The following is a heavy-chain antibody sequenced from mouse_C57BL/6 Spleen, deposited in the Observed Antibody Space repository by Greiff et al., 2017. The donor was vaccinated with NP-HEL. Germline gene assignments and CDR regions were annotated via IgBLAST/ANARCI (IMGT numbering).Heavy chain of an antibody. V-gene: IGHV5-9*01. D-gene: IGHD1-1*01. Sequence: EVQGVESGGGLVKPGGSLKLSCAASGFTFSSYTMSWVRQTPEKRLEWVATISGGGGNTYYPDSVKGRFTISRDNAKNTLYLQMSSLRSEDTALYYCARPNNYYGRYFDYWGQGTTLTVSS. CDR2: ISGGGGNT. CDR1: GFTFSSYT. CDR3: ARPNNYYGRYFDY. J-gene: IGHJ2*01.